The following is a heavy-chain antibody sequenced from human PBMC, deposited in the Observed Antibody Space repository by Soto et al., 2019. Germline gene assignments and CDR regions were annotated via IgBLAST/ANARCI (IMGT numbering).Heavy chain of an antibody. CDR3: ARFWEYSSPN. D-gene: IGHD6-6*01. V-gene: IGHV4-39*01. CDR2: IYYSGST. J-gene: IGHJ4*02. Sequence: SETLSLTCTFSVGSISISSYYWGWIRQPPGKGLEWIGSIYYSGSTYYNPSLKSRVTISVDTSKNQFSLKLSSVTAEDTAVYYCARFWEYSSPNWGQGTLVTVSS. CDR1: VGSISISSYY.